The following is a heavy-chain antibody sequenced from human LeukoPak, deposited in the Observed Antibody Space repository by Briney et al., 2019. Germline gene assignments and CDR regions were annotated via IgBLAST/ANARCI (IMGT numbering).Heavy chain of an antibody. V-gene: IGHV4-38-2*02. CDR2: IYHSGST. Sequence: PSETLSLTCTVSGGTISSYYWGWIRQPPGQGLEWIASIYHSGSTFYNPSLESRVTISLATSKNQFSLKVTSVTAADTAVYYCARVRFSGSYFYNYMDVWGEGTTVTVSS. J-gene: IGHJ6*03. D-gene: IGHD3-10*01. CDR1: GGTISSYY. CDR3: ARVRFSGSYFYNYMDV.